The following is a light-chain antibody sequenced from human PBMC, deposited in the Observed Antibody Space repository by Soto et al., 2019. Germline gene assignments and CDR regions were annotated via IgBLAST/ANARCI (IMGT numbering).Light chain of an antibody. CDR1: QSVSSS. Sequence: EIVLTQSPATLSLSPGERATLFCRASQSVSSSLAWYQQKPGQAPRLLIYDASNRATGIPSRFSGSGSGTAFTLTISSPEPEDFVVYYCQQRSNWPFTFGQGTRLEIK. J-gene: IGKJ5*01. CDR2: DAS. CDR3: QQRSNWPFT. V-gene: IGKV3-11*01.